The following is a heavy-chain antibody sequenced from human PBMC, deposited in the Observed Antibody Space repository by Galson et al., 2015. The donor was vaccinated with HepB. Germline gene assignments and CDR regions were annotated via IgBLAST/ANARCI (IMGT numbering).Heavy chain of an antibody. CDR3: ARGWGFGRGSYSASYYYYGMDV. CDR2: IIPIFGTA. D-gene: IGHD1-26*01. J-gene: IGHJ6*02. CDR1: GGTFSSYA. Sequence: SVKVSCKASGGTFSSYAISWVRQAPGQGLEWMGGIIPIFGTANYAQKFQGRVTITADKSTSTAYMELSSLRSEDTAVYYCARGWGFGRGSYSASYYYYGMDVWGQGTTVTVSS. V-gene: IGHV1-69*06.